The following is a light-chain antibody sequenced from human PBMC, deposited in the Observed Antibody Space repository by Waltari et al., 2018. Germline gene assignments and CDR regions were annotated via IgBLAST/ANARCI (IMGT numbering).Light chain of an antibody. J-gene: IGKJ5*01. CDR3: QQSHSFPFT. V-gene: IGKV1-39*01. Sequence: DIQMTQSPSSLSASVGDGVTITCQTSQSISNYLNWYQQKPGKAPNLLIYTASTLQSGVPSRFSGSGSGTDFTLTINNPQPEDFATYYCQQSHSFPFTFGQGTRVEI. CDR2: TAS. CDR1: QSISNY.